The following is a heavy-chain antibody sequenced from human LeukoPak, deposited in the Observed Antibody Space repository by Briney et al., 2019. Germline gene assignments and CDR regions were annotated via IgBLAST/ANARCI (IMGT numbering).Heavy chain of an antibody. J-gene: IGHJ4*02. Sequence: NPGGSLRLSCAASGFTFSSYSMNWVSQAPGKGLEWVSSISSSSSYIYYADSVKGRFTISGDNAKNSLYLQMNSLRAEDTAVYYCARDEREEWELLHYFDYWGQGTLVTVSS. D-gene: IGHD1-26*01. V-gene: IGHV3-21*01. CDR3: ARDEREEWELLHYFDY. CDR1: GFTFSSYS. CDR2: ISSSSSYI.